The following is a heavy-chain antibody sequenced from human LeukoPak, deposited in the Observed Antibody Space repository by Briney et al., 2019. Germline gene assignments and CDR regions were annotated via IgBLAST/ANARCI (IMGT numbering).Heavy chain of an antibody. Sequence: SETLSLTCAVSGYSISSGYYWGWIRQPPGKGLEWVGSIYHSGSTYYNPSLKSRVTISVDTSKNQFSLKLSSVTAADTAVYYCARVGPPYCSSTSCRYVDYWGQGTLVTVSS. J-gene: IGHJ4*02. V-gene: IGHV4-38-2*01. CDR1: GYSISSGYY. CDR2: IYHSGST. D-gene: IGHD2-2*01. CDR3: ARVGPPYCSSTSCRYVDY.